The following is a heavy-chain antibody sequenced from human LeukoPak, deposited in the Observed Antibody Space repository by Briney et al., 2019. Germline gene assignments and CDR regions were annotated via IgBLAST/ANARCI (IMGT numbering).Heavy chain of an antibody. CDR1: GYTFTSYG. CDR3: AREGSSSWSWFDP. V-gene: IGHV1-18*01. Sequence: ASVKVSCKASGYTFTSYGISWVRQAPGQGLEWMGWISAYNGNTNYAQKLQGRVTMTTDTSTSTAHMELRSLRSDDTAVYYCAREGSSSWSWFDPWGQGTLVTVSS. J-gene: IGHJ5*02. D-gene: IGHD6-13*01. CDR2: ISAYNGNT.